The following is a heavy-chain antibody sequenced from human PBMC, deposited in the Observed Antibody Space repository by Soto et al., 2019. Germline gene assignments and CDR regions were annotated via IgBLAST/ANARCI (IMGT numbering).Heavy chain of an antibody. CDR2: IIPILGIA. J-gene: IGHJ4*02. V-gene: IGHV1-69*02. Sequence: GASVKVSCKASGGTFSSYTISWVRQAPGQGLEWMGRIIPILGIANYAQKFQGRVTITADKSTSTAYMELSSLRSEDTAVYYCARVPTDSGYDPEEGCYFDYWGQGTLVTVS. CDR3: ARVPTDSGYDPEEGCYFDY. D-gene: IGHD5-12*01. CDR1: GGTFSSYT.